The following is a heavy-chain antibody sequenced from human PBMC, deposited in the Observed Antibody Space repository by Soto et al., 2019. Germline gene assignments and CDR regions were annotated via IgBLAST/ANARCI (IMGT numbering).Heavy chain of an antibody. J-gene: IGHJ4*02. V-gene: IGHV3-21*01. CDR3: ARVKGMVRGANDY. CDR2: ISSSSSYI. Sequence: EVQLVESRGGLVKPGGSLRLSCAASGFTFSSYSMNWVRQAPGKGLEWVSSISSSSSYIYYADSVKGRFTISRDNAKNSLYLQMNSLRAEDTAVDYCARVKGMVRGANDYWGQGTLVTVSS. D-gene: IGHD3-10*01. CDR1: GFTFSSYS.